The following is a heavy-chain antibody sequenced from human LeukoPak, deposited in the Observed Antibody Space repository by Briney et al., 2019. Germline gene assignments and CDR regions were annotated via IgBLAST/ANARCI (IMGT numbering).Heavy chain of an antibody. Sequence: SETLSLTCTVSGGSISSYYWSWIRQPPGKGLEWIGYIYYSGSTNYSPSLKRRVTISVDTSKNQFSLKVHSVTAADTAVYYCARDLVRDAFDIWGQGTMVTVSS. CDR1: GGSISSYY. CDR3: ARDLVRDAFDI. CDR2: IYYSGST. V-gene: IGHV4-59*12. J-gene: IGHJ3*02. D-gene: IGHD3-16*01.